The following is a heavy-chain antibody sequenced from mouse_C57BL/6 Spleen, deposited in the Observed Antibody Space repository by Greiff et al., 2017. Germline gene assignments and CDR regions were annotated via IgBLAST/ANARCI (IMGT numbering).Heavy chain of an antibody. J-gene: IGHJ3*01. D-gene: IGHD2-4*01. V-gene: IGHV5-4*01. CDR3: ARDLHDYDVAY. CDR1: GFTFSSYA. CDR2: ISDGGSYT. Sequence: EVMLVESGGGLVKPGGSLKLSCAASGFTFSSYAMSWVRQTPEKRLEWVATISDGGSYTYYPDNVKGRFTISRDNAKNNLYLQMSHLKSEDTAMYYCARDLHDYDVAYWGQGTLVTVSA.